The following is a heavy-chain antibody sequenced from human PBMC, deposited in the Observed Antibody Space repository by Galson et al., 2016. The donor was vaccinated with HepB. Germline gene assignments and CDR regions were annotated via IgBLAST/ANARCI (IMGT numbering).Heavy chain of an antibody. J-gene: IGHJ5*02. D-gene: IGHD3-10*01. CDR1: GGTFSNFA. CDR2: IIPLFGAT. CDR3: ARGGGITVVRGVMPGWFDP. Sequence: SVKVSCKASGGTFSNFAISWLRQAPGQGLEWMGGIIPLFGATNYAQKVQGRVTITADKSTTTVYMDLSSLRSEDTAVYYCARGGGITVVRGVMPGWFDPWGQGTLVTVSS. V-gene: IGHV1-69*06.